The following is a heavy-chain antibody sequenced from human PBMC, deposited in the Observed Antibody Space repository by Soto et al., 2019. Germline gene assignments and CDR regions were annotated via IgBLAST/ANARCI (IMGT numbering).Heavy chain of an antibody. D-gene: IGHD1-26*01. CDR2: IYSSENT. CDR1: GGSVSSSSYS. CDR3: VRGWWEREGYVMDV. J-gene: IGHJ6*02. Sequence: SETLSLTCTVSGGSVSSSSYSWGWIRQSPGKGLEWIGTIYSSENTYYNPSLLSRVTISVDTSKNEFSLTLTSVTAADTAVYYCVRGWWEREGYVMDVWGQGTTVTVSS. V-gene: IGHV4-39*01.